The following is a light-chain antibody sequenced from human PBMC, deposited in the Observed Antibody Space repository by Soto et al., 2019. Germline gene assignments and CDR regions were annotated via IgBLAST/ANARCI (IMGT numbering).Light chain of an antibody. CDR2: DNN. J-gene: IGLJ2*01. Sequence: QSALTQPPSVSAAPGQTVTNSCSGSSSNVGNNYVTWYQQLPGTAPKLLIYDNNKRPSGIPDRFSGSKSGTSATLGITGLQTGDEADYYCGAWESNLSAVVFGGGTQLTVL. CDR1: SSNVGNNY. CDR3: GAWESNLSAVV. V-gene: IGLV1-51*01.